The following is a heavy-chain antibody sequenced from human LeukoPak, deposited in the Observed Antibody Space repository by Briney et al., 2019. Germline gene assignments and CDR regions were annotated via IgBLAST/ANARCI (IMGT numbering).Heavy chain of an antibody. CDR1: GFXFXSYG. J-gene: IGHJ1*01. V-gene: IGHV3-33*06. CDR2: IWYDGSNK. D-gene: IGHD3-3*01. Sequence: XCAXAGFXFXSYGMHWVRQAPGKGLEWVAVIWYDGSNKYYADSVKGQFTISRDNSKNTMYMKMNSLRAEDTAVYYCAKDEGPYDFWSGYYNPAEYFQHWGQGTLVTVSS. CDR3: AKDEGPYDFWSGYYNPAEYFQH.